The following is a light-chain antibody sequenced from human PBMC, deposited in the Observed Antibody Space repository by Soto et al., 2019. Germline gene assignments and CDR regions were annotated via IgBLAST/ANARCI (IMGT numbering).Light chain of an antibody. CDR3: QQYGSSPGT. V-gene: IGKV3-20*01. J-gene: IGKJ1*01. CDR1: QSVSSNY. CDR2: DAS. Sequence: EIVLTQSPGTLSLSPGERATLSCRASQSVSSNYLAWYQQKPGQAPRLLIYDASCRATGIPDRFSGSGSGTDFTLTSSRLEPEDFAVYYCQQYGSSPGTFGQGTKVEIK.